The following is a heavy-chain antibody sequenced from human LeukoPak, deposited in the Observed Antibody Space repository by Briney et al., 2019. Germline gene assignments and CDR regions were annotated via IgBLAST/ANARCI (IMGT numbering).Heavy chain of an antibody. V-gene: IGHV1-8*03. CDR1: GYTFTTSD. Sequence: ASVKVSCKASGYTFTTSDINWVRQATGQGLEWMGWMNPNTGNTGYAQSFQGRLSITRNTPTSTAYMELSGLRSEDTAVYYCARVFRLGYSAFDIWGQGTLVTVSS. J-gene: IGHJ3*02. CDR2: MNPNTGNT. D-gene: IGHD2-15*01. CDR3: ARVFRLGYSAFDI.